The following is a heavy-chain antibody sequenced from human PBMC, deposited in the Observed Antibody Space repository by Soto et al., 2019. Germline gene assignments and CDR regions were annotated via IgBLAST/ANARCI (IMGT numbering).Heavy chain of an antibody. CDR1: GYTFTSYG. Sequence: ASVKVSCKASGYTFTSYGISWVRQAPGQGLEWMGWISAYNGNTNYAQKLQGRVTMTTDTSTSTAYMELRSLRSDDTAVYYCARKYGDYYDSSGYQNCFDPWGQGTLVTVSS. CDR2: ISAYNGNT. J-gene: IGHJ5*02. D-gene: IGHD3-22*01. V-gene: IGHV1-18*01. CDR3: ARKYGDYYDSSGYQNCFDP.